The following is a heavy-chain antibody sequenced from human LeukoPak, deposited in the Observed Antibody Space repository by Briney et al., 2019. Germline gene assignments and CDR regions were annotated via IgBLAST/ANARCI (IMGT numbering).Heavy chain of an antibody. Sequence: GASVKVSCKASGYTFTSYGISWVRQAPGQGLEWMGWISAYNGNTNYAQKLQGRVTMTTDASTSTAYMELRSLRSDDTAVYYCARVYVLVVPAAMGLIYCSGGSCYFRDYYYYMDVWGKGTTVTVSS. D-gene: IGHD2-15*01. CDR3: ARVYVLVVPAAMGLIYCSGGSCYFRDYYYYMDV. J-gene: IGHJ6*03. CDR1: GYTFTSYG. V-gene: IGHV1-18*01. CDR2: ISAYNGNT.